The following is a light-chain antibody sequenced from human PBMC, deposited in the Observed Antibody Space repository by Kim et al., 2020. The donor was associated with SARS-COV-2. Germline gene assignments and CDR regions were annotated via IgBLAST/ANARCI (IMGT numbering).Light chain of an antibody. Sequence: DIQMTQSPSSVSASVGDRVTITCRASQSINTWLAWYQQQPRKAPKLLIYAASSLQSGVPSRFSGSGSGTDFTLTISSLQPEDFATYYCQQANNFPPTFGQGTRLEIK. CDR1: QSINTW. J-gene: IGKJ5*01. CDR2: AAS. V-gene: IGKV1-12*01. CDR3: QQANNFPPT.